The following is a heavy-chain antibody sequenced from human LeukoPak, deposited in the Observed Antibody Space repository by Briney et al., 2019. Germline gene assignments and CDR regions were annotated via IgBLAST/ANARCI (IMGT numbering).Heavy chain of an antibody. J-gene: IGHJ3*02. CDR3: ATPYYYGSGSYLRSPLDAFDI. Sequence: ASVKVSCKVSGYTLTELSMHWVRQAPGKGLEWMGGFDPEDGETIYAQKFQGRVTVTEDTSTDTAYMELSSLRSEDTAVYYCATPYYYGSGSYLRSPLDAFDIWGQGTMVTVSS. V-gene: IGHV1-24*01. CDR1: GYTLTELS. CDR2: FDPEDGET. D-gene: IGHD3-10*01.